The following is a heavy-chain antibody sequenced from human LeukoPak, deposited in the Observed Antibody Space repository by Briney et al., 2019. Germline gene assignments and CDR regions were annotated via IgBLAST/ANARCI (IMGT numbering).Heavy chain of an antibody. D-gene: IGHD5-18*01. CDR1: GYTFTSYG. J-gene: IGHJ4*02. Sequence: ASVKVSCKASGYTFTSYGISWVRQAPGQGLEWMGWISAYNGNTKYAQKLQGRVTMTTDTSTSTAYMELRSLGSDDTAVYYCARVQGRGYSYGYFDYWGQGTLVTVSS. CDR3: ARVQGRGYSYGYFDY. V-gene: IGHV1-18*01. CDR2: ISAYNGNT.